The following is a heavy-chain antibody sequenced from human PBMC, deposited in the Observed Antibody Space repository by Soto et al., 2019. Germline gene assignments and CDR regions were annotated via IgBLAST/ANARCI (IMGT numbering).Heavy chain of an antibody. CDR3: ARARIAVAGYDY. Sequence: GSLRLSCAASGFTFSSYWMHWVRQAPGKGLVWVSRINSDGGSTSYADSVKGRSTISRDNAKNTLYLQMNSLRAEDTAVYYCARARIAVAGYDYWGQGTLVTVSS. CDR1: GFTFSSYW. D-gene: IGHD6-19*01. J-gene: IGHJ4*02. V-gene: IGHV3-74*01. CDR2: INSDGGST.